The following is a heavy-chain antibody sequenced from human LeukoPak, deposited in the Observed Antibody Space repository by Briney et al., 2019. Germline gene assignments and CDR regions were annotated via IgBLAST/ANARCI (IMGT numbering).Heavy chain of an antibody. D-gene: IGHD3-10*01. CDR1: GYTFTSYG. J-gene: IGHJ4*02. CDR2: ISAYNGNT. V-gene: IGHV1-18*01. CDR3: ARVRIRFGESVYYFDY. Sequence: ASVKVSCKASGYTFTSYGISWVRQAPGQGLEWMGWISAYNGNTNYAQKLQGRVTMTTDTSTSTAYMELRSLRSDDTAVYYCARVRIRFGESVYYFDYWGQGTLVTVSS.